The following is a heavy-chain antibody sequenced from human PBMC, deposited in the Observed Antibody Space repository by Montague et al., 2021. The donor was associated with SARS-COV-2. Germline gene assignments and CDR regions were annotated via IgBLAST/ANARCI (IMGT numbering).Heavy chain of an antibody. J-gene: IGHJ2*01. D-gene: IGHD6-13*01. CDR2: ISWNSGSI. Sequence: SLRLSCAASGFTFDDYAMHWVRQAPGKGLEWVSGISWNSGSIGYADSVKGRFTISRDNAKNSPYLQMNSLRAEDTALYYCATLGLAAAGYFDLWGRGTLVTVSS. V-gene: IGHV3-9*01. CDR3: ATLGLAAAGYFDL. CDR1: GFTFDDYA.